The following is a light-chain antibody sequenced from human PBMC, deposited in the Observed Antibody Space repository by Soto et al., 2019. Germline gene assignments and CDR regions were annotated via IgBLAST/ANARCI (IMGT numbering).Light chain of an antibody. Sequence: IQMTQSPSSLSASVGDRVTITCRASQAIRDDLAWYQQKPGKAPNLLIYAASNLQSGVPSRFSGSGSGTDFNLTISSLQPEDFATYYCLQEYTYPRTFGQGTKVDI. CDR3: LQEYTYPRT. J-gene: IGKJ1*01. CDR2: AAS. CDR1: QAIRDD. V-gene: IGKV1-6*01.